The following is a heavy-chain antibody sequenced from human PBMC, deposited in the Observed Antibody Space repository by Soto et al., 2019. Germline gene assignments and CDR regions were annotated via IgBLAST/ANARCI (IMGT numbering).Heavy chain of an antibody. CDR1: GASITSSSY. CDR3: ARGMTPPGAPAWYYFDS. Sequence: QVQLQESGPGLMKPSETLSLTCTVSGASITSSSYWSWIRQPAGKGLEWIGRFSLSGTTNYNPSLRSRVTMSADMSKNQFSLWLTSVTAADTALYYCARGMTPPGAPAWYYFDSWGQGTLVTVSS. V-gene: IGHV4-4*07. J-gene: IGHJ4*02. D-gene: IGHD2-8*02. CDR2: FSLSGTT.